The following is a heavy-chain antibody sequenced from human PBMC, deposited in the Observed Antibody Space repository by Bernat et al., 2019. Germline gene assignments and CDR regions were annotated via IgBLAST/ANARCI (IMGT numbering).Heavy chain of an antibody. J-gene: IGHJ4*01. V-gene: IGHV3-30*01. Sequence: ASGFTFRSYAMHWVRQAPGKRLAWVAVISSDGRNQYYADSVKGRFTISRDNSKNTLYLQMNSLRAEDTAEYYCAREVYDYIWESYRYLDYLSHG. CDR2: ISSDGRNQ. CDR1: GFTFRSYA. D-gene: IGHD3-16*02. CDR3: AREVYDYIWESYRYLDY.